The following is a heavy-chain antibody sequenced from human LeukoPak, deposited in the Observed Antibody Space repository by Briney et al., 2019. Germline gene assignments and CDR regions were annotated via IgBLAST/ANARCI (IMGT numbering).Heavy chain of an antibody. CDR1: GFTFSSYA. D-gene: IGHD6-13*01. Sequence: PGGSLRLSCAASGFTFSSYAMSWVRQAPGKGLEWVSALSGSGGSTYYADSVKGRFTISRDNSKKTLYLQMSSLRAEDTAVYYCAKGKISAADAIDYWGQGTLVTVSS. V-gene: IGHV3-23*01. CDR3: AKGKISAADAIDY. CDR2: LSGSGGST. J-gene: IGHJ4*02.